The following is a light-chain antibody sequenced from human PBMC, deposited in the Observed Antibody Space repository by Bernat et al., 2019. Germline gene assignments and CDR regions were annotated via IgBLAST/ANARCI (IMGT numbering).Light chain of an antibody. CDR3: QQSYSTPRKLT. CDR2: AAS. J-gene: IGKJ4*01. V-gene: IGKV1-39*01. Sequence: DIQMTQSPSSLSASVGDRVTISCRASQSISSYLNWYQQKPGKAPKLLIYAASSLQSGVPSRFSGSGSGTDFTLTISSLQPEDFATYYCQQSYSTPRKLTLGGGTKVESK. CDR1: QSISSY.